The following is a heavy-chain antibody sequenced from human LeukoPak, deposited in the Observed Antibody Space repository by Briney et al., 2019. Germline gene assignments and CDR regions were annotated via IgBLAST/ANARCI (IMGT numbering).Heavy chain of an antibody. J-gene: IGHJ2*01. D-gene: IGHD2-2*01. V-gene: IGHV3-23*01. CDR2: ISGSGGST. Sequence: PGGSLRLSCAASGFTFSSYAMSWVRQAPGKGLEWVSAISGSGGSTYYADSVKGRFTISRDNSKNTLYLQMNSLRVEDTALYYCAKKIAVVGWYFDLWGRGTLVTVSS. CDR3: AKKIAVVGWYFDL. CDR1: GFTFSSYA.